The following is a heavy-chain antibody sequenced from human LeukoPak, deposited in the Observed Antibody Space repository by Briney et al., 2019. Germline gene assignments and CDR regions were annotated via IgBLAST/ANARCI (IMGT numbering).Heavy chain of an antibody. CDR3: ARGDILTGSYFDY. Sequence: GRSLRLSCAASGFTFSSYAMHWVRQAPGKGLEWVAVISYDGSNKYYADSVKGRFTISRDNSKNTLYLQMNSLRAEDTAVYYCARGDILTGSYFDYWGQGTLVTVSS. CDR2: ISYDGSNK. J-gene: IGHJ4*02. V-gene: IGHV3-30-3*01. CDR1: GFTFSSYA. D-gene: IGHD3-9*01.